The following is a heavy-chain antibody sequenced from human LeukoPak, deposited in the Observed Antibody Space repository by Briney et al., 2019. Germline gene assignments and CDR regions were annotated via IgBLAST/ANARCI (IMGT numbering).Heavy chain of an antibody. CDR3: ATRYGPYAFDI. J-gene: IGHJ3*02. CDR1: GGTFSSYA. CDR2: IIPIFGTA. Sequence: ASVKVSCKASGGTFSSYAISWVRQAPGQGLEWMGGIIPIFGTANYAQKFQGRVTITADKSTSTAYMELSSLRSEDTAVYYCATRYGPYAFDIWGQGTMVTVSS. D-gene: IGHD4-17*01. V-gene: IGHV1-69*06.